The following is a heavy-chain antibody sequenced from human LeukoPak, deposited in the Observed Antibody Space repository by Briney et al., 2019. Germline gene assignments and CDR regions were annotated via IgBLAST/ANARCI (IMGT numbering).Heavy chain of an antibody. Sequence: PSETLSLTCTVSSGSISSYYWGWIRQPPGKGLEWIGYIYYSGSTNYNPSLKSRVTISVDTSKNQFSLKLSSVTAADTAVYYCARLDRDILTGYSWYYFDYWGQGTLVTVSS. CDR2: IYYSGST. CDR1: SGSISSYY. CDR3: ARLDRDILTGYSWYYFDY. D-gene: IGHD3-9*01. V-gene: IGHV4-59*08. J-gene: IGHJ4*02.